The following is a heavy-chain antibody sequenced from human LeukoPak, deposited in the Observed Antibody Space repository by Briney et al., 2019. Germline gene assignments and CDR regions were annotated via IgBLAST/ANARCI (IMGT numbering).Heavy chain of an antibody. CDR1: GFTFSSSR. D-gene: IGHD5-24*01. J-gene: IGHJ4*02. V-gene: IGHV3-7*01. CDR2: INEDGSAK. CDR3: TRSRRDGNDY. Sequence: PGGSLRLSCAASGFTFSSSRMSWVRQAPGKGLEWVANINEDGSAKYYVDSVKGRFTISRDNAKRSLDLQVNSLRAEDTAVYYCTRSRRDGNDYWGQGTLVTVSS.